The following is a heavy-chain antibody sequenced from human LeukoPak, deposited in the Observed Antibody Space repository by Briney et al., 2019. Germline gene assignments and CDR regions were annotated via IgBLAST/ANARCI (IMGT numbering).Heavy chain of an antibody. CDR2: ISYDGSNK. V-gene: IGHV3-30*18. CDR1: GFPFSSYG. Sequence: GSLKLSCAASGFPFSSYGMHWVRPAPGKGLEWVAVISYDGSNKYYADSVKGRFTISRDNSKNTLYLQMNSLRAEDTAVYYCAKGYSSGPGWFDPWGQGTLVTVSS. CDR3: AKGYSSGPGWFDP. J-gene: IGHJ5*02. D-gene: IGHD6-19*01.